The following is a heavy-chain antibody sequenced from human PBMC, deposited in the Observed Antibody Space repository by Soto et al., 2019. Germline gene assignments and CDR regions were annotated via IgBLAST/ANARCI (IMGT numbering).Heavy chain of an antibody. J-gene: IGHJ5*02. CDR1: GFTFSSYG. V-gene: IGHV3-30*03. CDR3: ARDGCSGSNCLNWFDP. CDR2: ISYDGNAK. Sequence: GGSLRLSCTASGFTFSSYGMHWVRQAPGKGLEWVTVISYDGNAKHYADSVKGRFTISRDNSKNTLYLQMNSLRAEDTAVYYCARDGCSGSNCLNWFDPWGQGTLVTVSS. D-gene: IGHD2-15*01.